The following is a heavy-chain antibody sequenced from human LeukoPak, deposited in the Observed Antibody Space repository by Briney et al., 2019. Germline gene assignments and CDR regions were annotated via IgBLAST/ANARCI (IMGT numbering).Heavy chain of an antibody. CDR1: GYTFTSYG. J-gene: IGHJ3*02. CDR3: ARDLYYYGSGSYYDTFDI. D-gene: IGHD3-10*01. CDR2: ISAYNGNT. Sequence: GASVNVSCKASGYTFTSYGISWVRQAPGQGLEWMGWISAYNGNTNYAQKLQGRVTVTTDTSTSTVYMELRSLRSDDTAVYYCARDLYYYGSGSYYDTFDIWGQGTTVTVSS. V-gene: IGHV1-18*01.